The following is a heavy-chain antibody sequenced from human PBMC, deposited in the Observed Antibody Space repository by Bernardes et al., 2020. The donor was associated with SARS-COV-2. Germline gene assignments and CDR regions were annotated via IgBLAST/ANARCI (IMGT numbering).Heavy chain of an antibody. Sequence: GGSLRLSCAASGFTFSSYGMHWVRQAPGKGLEWVAVISYDGSNKYYADSVKGRFTISRDNSKNTLYLQMNSLRAEDTAVYYCARDNYDSSGGSWFDPWGQGTLVTVSS. CDR1: GFTFSSYG. D-gene: IGHD3-22*01. J-gene: IGHJ5*02. CDR3: ARDNYDSSGGSWFDP. CDR2: ISYDGSNK. V-gene: IGHV3-30*03.